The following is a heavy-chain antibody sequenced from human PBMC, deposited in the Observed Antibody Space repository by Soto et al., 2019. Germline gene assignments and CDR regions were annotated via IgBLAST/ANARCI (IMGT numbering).Heavy chain of an antibody. CDR1: GGSISSGDYY. J-gene: IGHJ3*02. CDR2: IYYSGST. V-gene: IGHV4-30-4*01. Sequence: SETLSLTCTVSGGSISSGDYYWSWIRQPPGKGLEWIGYIYYSGSTYYNPSLKSRVTISVDTPKNQFSLKLSSVTAADTAVYYCARGGIVVVTAIPSDAFDIWGQGTMVTVSS. CDR3: ARGGIVVVTAIPSDAFDI. D-gene: IGHD2-21*02.